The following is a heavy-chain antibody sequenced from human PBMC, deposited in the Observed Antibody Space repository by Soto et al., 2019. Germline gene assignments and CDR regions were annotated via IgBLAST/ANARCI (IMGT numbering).Heavy chain of an antibody. CDR3: ARLEVGLDY. Sequence: QVQLQESGPGLVKPSETLSLTCSVSGGCVSSGSYYWRWIRQSPEKGLEWIGYIYYTGGTKYNPSLTSRVTISADTSRNHFSLKLTSVTAADTAVYYCARLEVGLDYWGQGVLVTVSS. V-gene: IGHV4-61*03. CDR2: IYYTGGT. D-gene: IGHD2-2*01. CDR1: GGCVSSGSYY. J-gene: IGHJ4*02.